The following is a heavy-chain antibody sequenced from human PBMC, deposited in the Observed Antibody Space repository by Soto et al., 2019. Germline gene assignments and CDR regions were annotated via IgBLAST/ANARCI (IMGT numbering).Heavy chain of an antibody. CDR2: INHSGST. Sequence: SETLSLTCAVYGGSFSGYYWSWIRQPPGKGLEWIGEINHSGSTNYNPSLKSRVTISVDTSKNQFSLKLSSVTAADTAVYYCASAYCSGGSCYGYYFDYWGQGTLVTVSS. V-gene: IGHV4-34*01. D-gene: IGHD2-15*01. J-gene: IGHJ4*02. CDR3: ASAYCSGGSCYGYYFDY. CDR1: GGSFSGYY.